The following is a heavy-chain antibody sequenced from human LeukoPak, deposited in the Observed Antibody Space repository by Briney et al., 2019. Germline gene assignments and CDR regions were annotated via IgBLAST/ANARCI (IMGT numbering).Heavy chain of an antibody. Sequence: SQTLSLTCTVSGGSISSGGYYWSWIRQPPGKGLEWIGYIYHSGSTYYNPSLKSRVTISVDRSKNQFSLKLSSVTAADTAVYYCARGRVDFWSGYFSPQGYFDYWGQGTLVTVSS. D-gene: IGHD3-3*01. CDR3: ARGRVDFWSGYFSPQGYFDY. J-gene: IGHJ4*02. V-gene: IGHV4-30-2*01. CDR2: IYHSGST. CDR1: GGSISSGGYY.